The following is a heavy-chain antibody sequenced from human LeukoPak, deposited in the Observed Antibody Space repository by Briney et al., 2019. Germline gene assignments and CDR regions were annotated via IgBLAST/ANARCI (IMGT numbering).Heavy chain of an antibody. CDR2: INPNSGGT. D-gene: IGHD2-21*02. CDR3: AKGGPVVVTAIVFDY. Sequence: ASVKVSCKASGYTFTGYYMHWVRQAPGQGLEWMGWINPNSGGTNYAQKFQGWVTMTRDTSISTAYMELSRLRSDDTAVYYCAKGGPVVVTAIVFDYWGQGTLVTVSS. J-gene: IGHJ4*02. V-gene: IGHV1-2*04. CDR1: GYTFTGYY.